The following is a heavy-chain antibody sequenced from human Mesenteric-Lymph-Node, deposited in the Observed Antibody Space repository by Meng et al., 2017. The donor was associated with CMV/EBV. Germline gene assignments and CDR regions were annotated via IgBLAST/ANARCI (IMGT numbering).Heavy chain of an antibody. CDR3: ARGFRVFYYDSSGYYS. CDR2: FNPSGGST. V-gene: IGHV1-46*01. CDR1: YTFTSYY. Sequence: YTFTSYYMHWVRQAPGQGLEWMGIFNPSGGSTSYAQKFQGRVTMTRDTSTSTVYMELSSLRSEDTAVYYCARGFRVFYYDSSGYYSWGQGTLVTVSS. J-gene: IGHJ4*02. D-gene: IGHD3-22*01.